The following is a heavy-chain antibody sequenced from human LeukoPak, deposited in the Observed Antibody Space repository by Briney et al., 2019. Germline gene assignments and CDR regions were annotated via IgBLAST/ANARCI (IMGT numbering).Heavy chain of an antibody. CDR1: GFTFSSYW. D-gene: IGHD2-15*01. CDR3: ASGGVYCSGGSCLYY. V-gene: IGHV3-7*01. CDR2: IKQDGSEK. J-gene: IGHJ4*02. Sequence: GGSLRLSCAASGFTFSSYWMSWVRQAPGKGLEWVANIKQDGSEKYYVDSVKGRFTISRDNAKNSLYLQMNSLRAEDTAVYYCASGGVYCSGGSCLYYWGQGTLVTVSS.